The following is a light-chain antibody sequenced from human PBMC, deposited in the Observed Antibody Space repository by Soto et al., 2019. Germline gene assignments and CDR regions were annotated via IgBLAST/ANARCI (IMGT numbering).Light chain of an antibody. CDR1: SSNIGNNY. Sequence: QAVLTQAPSVSAAPGQKVTISCSGSSSNIGNNYVFWYQQHLPGTAPKLLIYENNRRPSEIPDRFSGSKSGTSANLDITGLQTGDEADYYCCTWYRRLNTEIFGGGTKVTVL. CDR2: ENN. V-gene: IGLV1-51*02. J-gene: IGLJ2*01. CDR3: CTWYRRLNTEI.